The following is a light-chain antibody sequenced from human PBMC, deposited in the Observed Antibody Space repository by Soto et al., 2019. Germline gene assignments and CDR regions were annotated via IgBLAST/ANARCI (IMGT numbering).Light chain of an antibody. J-gene: IGKJ4*01. V-gene: IGKV3-20*01. Sequence: SVLTQSPGTLSLSPGERATLFCRASQSLSSTYLAWYQQRPGQAPRLLIFGASNRATGIPDRFRGSGSGTDFTLTISRLEPGDFAVYYCQRYGSSSLSFGGGTKVDIK. CDR2: GAS. CDR3: QRYGSSSLS. CDR1: QSLSSTY.